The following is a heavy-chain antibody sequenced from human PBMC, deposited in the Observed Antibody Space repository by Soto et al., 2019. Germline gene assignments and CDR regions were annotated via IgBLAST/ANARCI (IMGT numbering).Heavy chain of an antibody. J-gene: IGHJ3*02. CDR1: GGSISSSSYY. Sequence: PSETLSLTCTVSGGSISSSSYYWGWIRQPPGKGLEWIGSIYYSGSTYYNPSLKSRVTISGDTSKNQFSLKLNSVTAADTAVYYCARRLESFYDFWSGSAAFDIWGQGTMVTVSS. CDR2: IYYSGST. D-gene: IGHD3-3*01. V-gene: IGHV4-39*01. CDR3: ARRLESFYDFWSGSAAFDI.